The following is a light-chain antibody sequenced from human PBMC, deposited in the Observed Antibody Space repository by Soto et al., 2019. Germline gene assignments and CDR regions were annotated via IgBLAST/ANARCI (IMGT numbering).Light chain of an antibody. Sequence: EIVLTQSPATLSLSPGERATLSCRASQSVSSYLAWYQQNPGQAPRLLIYDASNRATGSPSRFSGSGSGTAFTLTISSLEPEDFAVYYCQQRSNWPPLTFGGGTKVEIK. V-gene: IGKV3-11*01. CDR1: QSVSSY. CDR3: QQRSNWPPLT. CDR2: DAS. J-gene: IGKJ4*01.